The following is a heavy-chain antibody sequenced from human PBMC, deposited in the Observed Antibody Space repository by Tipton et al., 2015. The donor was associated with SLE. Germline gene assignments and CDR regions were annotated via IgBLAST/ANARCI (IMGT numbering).Heavy chain of an antibody. Sequence: SLRLSCAASGFTFSTYAMHWVRQAPGKGLEWVAYISDSGTTIYYTDSVKGRFTISRDNAKNSLFLQMNSLRAEDTALYYCAREEERSCCSVDYWGQGTLVAVSS. CDR3: AREEERSCCSVDY. J-gene: IGHJ4*02. CDR2: ISDSGTTI. V-gene: IGHV3-48*03. D-gene: IGHD1-1*01. CDR1: GFTFSTYA.